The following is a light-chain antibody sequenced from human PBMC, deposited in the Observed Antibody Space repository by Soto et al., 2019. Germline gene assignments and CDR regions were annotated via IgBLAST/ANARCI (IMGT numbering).Light chain of an antibody. CDR3: CSYAGSYSFYV. Sequence: QSAQTQPRSVSGSPGQSVTISCTGTSSDVGGYNYVSWYQQHPGKAPKLIIYDVSKRPSGVPDRFSGSKSGNTASLTISGLQAEDEADYHCCSYAGSYSFYVFGTGTKLTVL. CDR1: SSDVGGYNY. V-gene: IGLV2-11*01. CDR2: DVS. J-gene: IGLJ1*01.